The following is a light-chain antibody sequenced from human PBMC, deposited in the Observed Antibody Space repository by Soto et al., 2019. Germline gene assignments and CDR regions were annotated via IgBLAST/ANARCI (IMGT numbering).Light chain of an antibody. CDR2: DAS. J-gene: IGKJ1*01. CDR3: QQYDSSSGT. Sequence: DIQMTQSPSTLSASVGDRVTITCRASHSITNRLAWYQQKPGKAPKVLIYDASNLQSGVPSRFSGSGSGTEFTLTISSLQPDDFATYYCQQYDSSSGTFGQGTKVDI. V-gene: IGKV1-5*01. CDR1: HSITNR.